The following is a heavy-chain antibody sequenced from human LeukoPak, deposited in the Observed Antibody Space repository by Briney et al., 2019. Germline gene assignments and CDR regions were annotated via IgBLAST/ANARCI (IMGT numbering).Heavy chain of an antibody. V-gene: IGHV1-8*01. CDR1: GYTFTSYD. CDR2: MNPNSGNT. Sequence: GASVKDSCKASGYTFTSYDINWVRQATGQGLEWMGWMNPNSGNTGYAQEFQGRVTMARNTSISTAYMELSSLRSEDTAVYYCARAMTGDYDFWSGLYYYYGMDVWGQGTTVTVSS. D-gene: IGHD3-3*01. CDR3: ARAMTGDYDFWSGLYYYYGMDV. J-gene: IGHJ6*02.